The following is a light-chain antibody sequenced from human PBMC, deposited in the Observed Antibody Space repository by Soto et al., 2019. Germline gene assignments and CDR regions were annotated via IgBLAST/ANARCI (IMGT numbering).Light chain of an antibody. CDR2: DNN. Sequence: QSVLTQPPSVSAAPGQKVTISCSGSSSNIGDNDVSWYQQLPGTAPKLLIYDNNKRPSGIPDRFSGSKSGTSATLGITGLQTGDEADYYCGTGDASLSAGGVFGRGTKV. CDR1: SSNIGDND. J-gene: IGLJ1*01. V-gene: IGLV1-51*01. CDR3: GTGDASLSAGGV.